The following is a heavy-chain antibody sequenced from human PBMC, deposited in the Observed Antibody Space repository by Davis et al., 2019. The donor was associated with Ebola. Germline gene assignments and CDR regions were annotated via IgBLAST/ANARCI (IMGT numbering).Heavy chain of an antibody. D-gene: IGHD4-23*01. CDR2: IKSKTDGGTT. J-gene: IGHJ4*02. CDR1: GFTFSSYG. CDR3: TTVGSMTTVVTGVDY. V-gene: IGHV3-15*07. Sequence: PGGSLRLSCAASGFTFSSYGMHWVRQAPGKGLEWVGRIKSKTDGGTTDYAAPVKGRFTISRDDSKNTLYLQMNSLKTEDTAVYYCTTVGSMTTVVTGVDYWGQGTLVTVSS.